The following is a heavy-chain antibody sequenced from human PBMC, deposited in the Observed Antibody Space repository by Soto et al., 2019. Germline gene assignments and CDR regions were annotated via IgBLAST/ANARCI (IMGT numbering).Heavy chain of an antibody. CDR2: ISGSGGST. Sequence: EVQLLESGGGLVQPGGSLGLSCAASGFTFSSYAMRWVRQAPGKGLEWVSAISGSGGSTYYADSVKGRFTISRDNSKNTLYLQMNSLRADNTAVYYCARRGSGSYYDYWGQGTLVTVSS. V-gene: IGHV3-23*01. J-gene: IGHJ4*02. CDR1: GFTFSSYA. CDR3: ARRGSGSYYDY. D-gene: IGHD1-26*01.